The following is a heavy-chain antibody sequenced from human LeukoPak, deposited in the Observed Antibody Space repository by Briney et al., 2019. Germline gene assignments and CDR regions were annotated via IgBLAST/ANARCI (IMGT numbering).Heavy chain of an antibody. D-gene: IGHD6-19*01. CDR1: GFTVSSIY. CDR2: IYSDGNT. V-gene: IGHV3-53*01. J-gene: IGHJ5*02. CDR3: AGDTHSSSWYDH. Sequence: GGSLRLSCAVSGFTVSSIYMSWVRQAPGKGLEWVSFIYSDGNTYYADSVKGRFTLSRDSSRNTLYLQMNSLRVDDTAVYYCAGDTHSSSWYDHWGQGTLVTISS.